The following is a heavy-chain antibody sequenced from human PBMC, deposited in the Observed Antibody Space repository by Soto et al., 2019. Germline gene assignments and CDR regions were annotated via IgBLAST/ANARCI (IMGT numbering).Heavy chain of an antibody. CDR3: ARDIITVIGGEIYYYFGMEV. D-gene: IGHD3-10*01. J-gene: IGHJ6*02. CDR1: GTSISSYY. Sequence: KASETLSLTCTVSGTSISSYYWSWIRQPAGKGLEWIGRIYNGLNTNYNPALKSRVTMSVDTSKNQFSLNLTSVTAADTATYYCARDIITVIGGEIYYYFGMEVWGQGTTVTVSS. CDR2: IYNGLNT. V-gene: IGHV4-4*07.